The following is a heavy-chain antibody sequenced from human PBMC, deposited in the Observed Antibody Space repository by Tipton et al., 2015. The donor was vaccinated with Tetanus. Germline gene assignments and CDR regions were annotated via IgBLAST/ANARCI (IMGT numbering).Heavy chain of an antibody. D-gene: IGHD3-10*01. CDR1: GGSISSSSYY. CDR3: ARGGFGEFPDY. Sequence: TLSLTCTVSGGSISSSSYYWSWIRQPPGKGLEWIGYIYYSGSTNYNPSLKSRVTISVDTSKNQFSLKLSSVTAADTAVYYCARGGFGEFPDYWGQGTLVTVSS. J-gene: IGHJ4*02. CDR2: IYYSGST. V-gene: IGHV4-61*01.